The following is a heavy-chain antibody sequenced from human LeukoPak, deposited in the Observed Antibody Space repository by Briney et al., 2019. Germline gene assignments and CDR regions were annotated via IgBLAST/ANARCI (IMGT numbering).Heavy chain of an antibody. CDR1: GYSISSGYY. Sequence: PSETLSLTCTVSGYSISSGYYWGWLRQPPGKGLEWIGSIYHSGSTYYNPSLKSRVTISVDTSKNQFSLKLSSVTAADTAVYYCARMGRLNPNWFDPWGQGTLVTVSS. CDR3: ARMGRLNPNWFDP. CDR2: IYHSGST. J-gene: IGHJ5*02. V-gene: IGHV4-38-2*02.